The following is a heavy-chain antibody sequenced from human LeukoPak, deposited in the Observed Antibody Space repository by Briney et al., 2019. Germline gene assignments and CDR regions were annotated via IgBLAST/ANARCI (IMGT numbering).Heavy chain of an antibody. CDR1: GGSISSSGSY. Sequence: SETLSLTCTVSGGSISSSGSYWGWIRQPPGKGLEWIGNIYSSGNAYYNPSLKSRVAISLDTSKNQFSLKLTSVTASDTAIYYCARERDYGDYWGQGTLVTVSS. CDR2: IYSSGNA. CDR3: ARERDYGDY. J-gene: IGHJ4*02. V-gene: IGHV4-39*07.